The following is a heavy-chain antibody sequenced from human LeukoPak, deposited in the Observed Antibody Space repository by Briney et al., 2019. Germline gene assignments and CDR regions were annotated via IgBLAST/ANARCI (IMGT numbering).Heavy chain of an antibody. J-gene: IGHJ4*02. Sequence: GGSLRLSCAASGFAFSSYAMSWVRQAPGKGLEWVSAISGSGGSTYYADSVRGRFTISRDNSKNTLFLQMNRLRAEDTAVYYCAGRRVLDASFDYWGQGTLVTVSS. D-gene: IGHD3-16*01. V-gene: IGHV3-23*01. CDR3: AGRRVLDASFDY. CDR2: ISGSGGST. CDR1: GFAFSSYA.